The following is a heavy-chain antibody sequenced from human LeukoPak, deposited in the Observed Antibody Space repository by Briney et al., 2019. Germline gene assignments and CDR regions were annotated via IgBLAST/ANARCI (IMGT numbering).Heavy chain of an antibody. V-gene: IGHV3-30-3*01. J-gene: IGHJ4*02. CDR3: AREGGYGDPDY. D-gene: IGHD4-17*01. Sequence: GGSLRLSCAASGFTFSSYAMHWVRQAPGKGLEWVAVISYDGSNKYYADSVKGRFTISRDNSKNTLYLQMNSLRAEDTAVYYCAREGGYGDPDYWGQGTLVTVSS. CDR2: ISYDGSNK. CDR1: GFTFSSYA.